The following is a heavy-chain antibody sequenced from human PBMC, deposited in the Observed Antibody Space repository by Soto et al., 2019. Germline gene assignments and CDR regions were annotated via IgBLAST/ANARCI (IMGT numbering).Heavy chain of an antibody. V-gene: IGHV4-31*03. CDR2: IYYSGST. CDR1: GGSISSGGYY. CDR3: ARTKVYCSGGSCPGKYYFDY. D-gene: IGHD2-15*01. J-gene: IGHJ4*02. Sequence: SETLSLTCTVSGGSISSGGYYWSWIRQHPGKGLEWIGYIYYSGSTYYNPSLKSRVTISVDTSNNQFSLKLSSVTAADTAVYYCARTKVYCSGGSCPGKYYFDYRGQGTLVTVSS.